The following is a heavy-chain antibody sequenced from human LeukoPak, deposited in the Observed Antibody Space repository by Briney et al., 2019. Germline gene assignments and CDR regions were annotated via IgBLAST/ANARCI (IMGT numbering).Heavy chain of an antibody. CDR3: ARALTPTTVARD. CDR2: ISYDGSNK. V-gene: IGHV3-30-3*01. D-gene: IGHD4-23*01. J-gene: IGHJ4*02. CDR1: GFTFSSYA. Sequence: GGSLRLSCAASGFTFSSYAMHWVRQAPGKGLEWVAVISYDGSNKYYADSVKGRFTISRDNSKNTLYLQMNSLRAEDTAVYYCARALTPTTVARDWGQGTLVTVSS.